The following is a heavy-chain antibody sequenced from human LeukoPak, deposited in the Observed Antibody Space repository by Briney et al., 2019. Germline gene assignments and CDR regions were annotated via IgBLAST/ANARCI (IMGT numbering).Heavy chain of an antibody. D-gene: IGHD6-19*01. V-gene: IGHV6-1*01. CDR3: ARARKAVAGYYYYYYMDV. Sequence: SQTLSLTCAISGDSVSSNSAAWNWIRQSPSRGLEWLGRTYYRSKWHNDYAVSVKSRITINPDTSKNQFSLQLNSVTPEDTAVYYCARARKAVAGYYYYYYMDVWGKGTTVTVSS. J-gene: IGHJ6*03. CDR2: TYYRSKWHN. CDR1: GDSVSSNSAA.